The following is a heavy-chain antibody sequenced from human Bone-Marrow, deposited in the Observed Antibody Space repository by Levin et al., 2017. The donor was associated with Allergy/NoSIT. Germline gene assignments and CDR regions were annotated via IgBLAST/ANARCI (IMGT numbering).Heavy chain of an antibody. Sequence: GWSLRLSCAASGFTFSNAWMSWVRQAPGKGLEWVGRIKSKTDGGTTDYAAPVKGRFTVSRDDSKDTLYLQMNSLKTEDTAVYYCTIRSGQQGYWGQGTLVTVSS. CDR2: IKSKTDGGTT. J-gene: IGHJ4*02. CDR1: GFTFSNAW. V-gene: IGHV3-15*01. CDR3: TIRSGQQGY. D-gene: IGHD2-15*01.